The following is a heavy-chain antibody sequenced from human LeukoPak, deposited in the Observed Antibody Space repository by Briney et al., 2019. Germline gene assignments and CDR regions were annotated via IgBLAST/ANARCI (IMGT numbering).Heavy chain of an antibody. D-gene: IGHD1-7*01. V-gene: IGHV3-23*01. CDR3: ANGPGTTNRNYYFDY. CDR1: GFTYSSYW. Sequence: GGSLTLSCAASGFTYSSYWMIWLRHAPGRGLEGVSAISGSGGSAYNADSVKGRFTLSRDNSKNTLYLQMNSLRAEDTAVYYCANGPGTTNRNYYFDYWGQGTLVTVSS. CDR2: ISGSGGSA. J-gene: IGHJ4*02.